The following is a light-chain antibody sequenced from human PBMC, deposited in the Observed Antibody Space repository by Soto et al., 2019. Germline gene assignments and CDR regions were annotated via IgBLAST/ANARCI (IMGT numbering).Light chain of an antibody. CDR2: DAS. V-gene: IGKV3-15*01. J-gene: IGKJ5*01. Sequence: EIAMNHFVFTPCLSPGERATLSCRASQSIDNTLAWYQRKPGQAPRLLIYDASTRATGVPARFSGSGSGTDFTLTISSLQSEDFAVYYCQQRRNSPPEITFGQVTLLEI. CDR3: QQRRNSPPEIT. CDR1: QSIDNT.